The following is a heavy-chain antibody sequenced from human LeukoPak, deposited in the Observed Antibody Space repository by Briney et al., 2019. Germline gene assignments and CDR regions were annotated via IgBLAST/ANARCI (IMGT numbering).Heavy chain of an antibody. D-gene: IGHD6-13*01. V-gene: IGHV4-31*03. CDR3: ARGQQLAFDY. CDR1: GGSISSGGYY. J-gene: IGHJ4*02. Sequence: SETLSLTCTVSGGSISSGGYYWSWIRQHPGKGLEWIGYIYYSGSTYYNPSLKSRATISVDTSKNQFSLKLSSVTAADTAVYYCARGQQLAFDYWGQGTLVTVSS. CDR2: IYYSGST.